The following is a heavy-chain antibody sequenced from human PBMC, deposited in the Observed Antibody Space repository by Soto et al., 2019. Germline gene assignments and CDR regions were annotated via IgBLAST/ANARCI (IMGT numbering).Heavy chain of an antibody. D-gene: IGHD2-2*02. J-gene: IGHJ4*02. V-gene: IGHV1-2*02. CDR3: ARDARVVPAAILGY. CDR2: INPNSGGT. CDR1: GYTFTGYY. Sequence: GASVKVSCKASGYTFTGYYMHWVGQAPGQGIEWMGGINPNSGGTNYAHKFQGRVTMTRDTSISTAYMELSRLRSDDTAVYYCARDARVVPAAILGYWGQGTLVTVSS.